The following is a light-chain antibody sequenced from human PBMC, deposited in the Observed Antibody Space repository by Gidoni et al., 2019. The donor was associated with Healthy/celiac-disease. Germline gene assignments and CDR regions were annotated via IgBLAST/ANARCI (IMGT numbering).Light chain of an antibody. CDR1: SSNIGAGYD. V-gene: IGLV1-40*01. CDR3: QSYDSSLSGSVV. CDR2: GNS. J-gene: IGLJ2*01. Sequence: QSVLTQPPSVSGAPGQRVPISCTGSSSNIGAGYDVHWYQQLPVTATKLLIYGNSNRPSGVPDRFSGSKSGTSASLAITGLQAEDEADYYCQSYDSSLSGSVVFGGGTKLTVL.